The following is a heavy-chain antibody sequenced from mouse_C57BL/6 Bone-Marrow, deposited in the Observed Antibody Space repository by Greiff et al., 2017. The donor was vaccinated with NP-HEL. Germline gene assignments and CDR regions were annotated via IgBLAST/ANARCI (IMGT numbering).Heavy chain of an antibody. V-gene: IGHV2-5*01. D-gene: IGHD2-4*01. Sequence: QVQLQQSGPGLVQPSQSLSITCTVSGFSLTSYGVHWVRPSPGKGLEWLGVIWRGGSTDYNAAFMSRLNITNDNSKSQVFFKMNSLQADDTAIYYCAKIGDYDGAYWGQGTLVTVSA. CDR2: IWRGGST. CDR1: GFSLTSYG. J-gene: IGHJ3*01. CDR3: AKIGDYDGAY.